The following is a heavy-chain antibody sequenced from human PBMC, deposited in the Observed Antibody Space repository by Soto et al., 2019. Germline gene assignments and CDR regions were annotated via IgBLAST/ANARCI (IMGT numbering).Heavy chain of an antibody. D-gene: IGHD3-16*01. CDR1: GYSFTSYW. V-gene: IGHV5-10-1*01. CDR3: ARHGGGLPYLTAADGMDV. Sequence: GESLKISCKGSGYSFTSYWISWVRQMPGKGLEWVGRIDPSDSYTNYSPSFQGRVTISADKSISTAYLQWSSLKASDTAMYYCARHGGGLPYLTAADGMDVWGQGTTVTVSS. CDR2: IDPSDSYT. J-gene: IGHJ6*02.